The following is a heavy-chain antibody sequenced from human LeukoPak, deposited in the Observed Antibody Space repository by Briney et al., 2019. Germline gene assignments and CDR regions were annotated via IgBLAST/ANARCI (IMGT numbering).Heavy chain of an antibody. D-gene: IGHD6-6*01. V-gene: IGHV3-7*01. CDR2: IDQDGSKT. CDR1: GFAVSSSW. J-gene: IGHJ4*02. Sequence: GGSLRLSCAAAGFAVSSSWMGWVRQPRGKGLEWVANIDQDGSKTYYVHSAKGRFTTYRDNAKKSLYLQMNSLRVEHTAVYYCARATWGSSDYWGQGTLVTVSS. CDR3: ARATWGSSDY.